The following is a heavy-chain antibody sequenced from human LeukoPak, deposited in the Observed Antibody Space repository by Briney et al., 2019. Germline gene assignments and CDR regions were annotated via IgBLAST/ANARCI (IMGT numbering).Heavy chain of an antibody. J-gene: IGHJ4*02. CDR1: GYTFTSYG. V-gene: IGHV1-18*01. D-gene: IGHD6-19*01. CDR3: ARGSSVAVAGSFDY. CDR2: ISAYNGNT. Sequence: ASVKVSCKASGYTFTSYGISRVRQAPGQGLEWMGWISAYNGNTNYAQKLQGRVTMTTDTSTSTAYMELRSLRSDDTAVYYCARGSSVAVAGSFDYWGQGTLVTVSS.